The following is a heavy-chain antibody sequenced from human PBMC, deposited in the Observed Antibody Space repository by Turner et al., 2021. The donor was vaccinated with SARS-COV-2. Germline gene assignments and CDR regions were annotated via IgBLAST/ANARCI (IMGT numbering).Heavy chain of an antibody. D-gene: IGHD6-25*01. J-gene: IGHJ4*02. Sequence: EVQLLESGGGLVQPGGSLRLSCAASGFTFSSYAMSWVRQAPGKGLEWVSAVSAGGGSTYYADSVKGRFTISRDNSKNTLYLQMNSLRAEDTAVYYCAKVPPSGDYFDYWGQGTLVTVSS. CDR1: GFTFSSYA. V-gene: IGHV3-23*01. CDR2: VSAGGGST. CDR3: AKVPPSGDYFDY.